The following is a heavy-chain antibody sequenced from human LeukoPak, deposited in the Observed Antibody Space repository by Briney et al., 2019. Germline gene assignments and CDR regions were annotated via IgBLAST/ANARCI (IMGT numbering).Heavy chain of an antibody. CDR2: VYYSGST. Sequence: SETLSLTCTVSDGSISSSSFQWSWIRQPPGKGLEWIGYVYYSGSTYYNPSLKSRVTISVDTSKNQFSLKLSSVTAADTAVYYCARGVSPIFASWWFDPWGQGTLVTVSS. D-gene: IGHD6-13*01. CDR3: ARGVSPIFASWWFDP. CDR1: DGSISSSSFQ. J-gene: IGHJ5*02. V-gene: IGHV4-30-4*08.